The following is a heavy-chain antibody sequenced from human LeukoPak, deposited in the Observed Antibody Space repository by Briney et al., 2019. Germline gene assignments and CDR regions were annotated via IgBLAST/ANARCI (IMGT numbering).Heavy chain of an antibody. J-gene: IGHJ3*02. CDR1: GFTFSSYS. D-gene: IGHD6-19*01. Sequence: GGSLRLSCAASGFTFSSYSMNWVRQAPGKGLEWVSSISSSSSYIYYADSVKGRFTISRDTAKNSLYLQMNSLRAEDTAVYYCARDVELAPQWLDDAFDIWGQGTMVTVSS. CDR3: ARDVELAPQWLDDAFDI. V-gene: IGHV3-21*01. CDR2: ISSSSSYI.